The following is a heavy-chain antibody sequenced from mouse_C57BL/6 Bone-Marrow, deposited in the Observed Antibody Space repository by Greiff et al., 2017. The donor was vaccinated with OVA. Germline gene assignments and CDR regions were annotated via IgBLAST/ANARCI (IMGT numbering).Heavy chain of an antibody. V-gene: IGHV5-17*01. CDR3: ARWSYYSNDYAMDY. D-gene: IGHD2-5*01. CDR2: ISSGSSTI. J-gene: IGHJ4*01. CDR1: GFTFSDYG. Sequence: EVKLMESGGGLVKPGGSLKLSCAASGFTFSDYGMHWVRQAPEKGLEWVAYISSGSSTIYYADTVKGRFTISRDNAKSTLFLQMTSLRSEDTAMYYCARWSYYSNDYAMDYWGQGTSVTVSS.